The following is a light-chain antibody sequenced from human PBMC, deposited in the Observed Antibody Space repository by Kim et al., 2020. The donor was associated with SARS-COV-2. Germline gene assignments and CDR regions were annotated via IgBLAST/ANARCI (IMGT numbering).Light chain of an antibody. CDR2: GNS. V-gene: IGLV1-40*01. CDR3: QSYDSSLSGVV. Sequence: RVTISCTGNSSNIGAGYDVHWYQQLPGTAPKLLIYGNSNRPSGVPDRFSGSKSGTSASLAITGLQAEDEADYYCQSYDSSLSGVVFGGGTQLTVL. J-gene: IGLJ2*01. CDR1: SSNIGAGYD.